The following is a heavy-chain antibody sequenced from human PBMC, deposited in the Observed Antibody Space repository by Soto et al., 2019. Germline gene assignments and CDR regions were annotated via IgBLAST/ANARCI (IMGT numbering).Heavy chain of an antibody. CDR3: ARGKGLYCSGGSCYSAVDSSFDP. D-gene: IGHD2-15*01. V-gene: IGHV1-8*01. J-gene: IGHJ5*02. Sequence: ASVKVSCKASGYTFTSYDINWVRQATGQGLEWMGWMNPNSGNTGYAQKFQGRVTMTRSTSISTAYMELSSLRSEDTAVYYCARGKGLYCSGGSCYSAVDSSFDPSGQGTLITVSS. CDR1: GYTFTSYD. CDR2: MNPNSGNT.